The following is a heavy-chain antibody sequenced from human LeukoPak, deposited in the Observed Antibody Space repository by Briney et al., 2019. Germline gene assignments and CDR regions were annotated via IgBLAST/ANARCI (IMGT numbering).Heavy chain of an antibody. CDR3: VRPYCTNSVCHEESRNLDA. J-gene: IGHJ3*01. CDR2: IHYSGST. Sequence: SETLSLTCTVSGGSISSNRYYWGWIRQPPGKGLEWIGNIHYSGSTYYNPSLKTRVTISGDTSKNQFSLKLTSVTAADTAVYYCVRPYCTNSVCHEESRNLDAWGQGTMVTVSS. CDR1: GGSISSNRYY. V-gene: IGHV4-39*01. D-gene: IGHD2-8*01.